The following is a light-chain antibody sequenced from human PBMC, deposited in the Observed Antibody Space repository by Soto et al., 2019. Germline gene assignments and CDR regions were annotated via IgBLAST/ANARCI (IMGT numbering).Light chain of an antibody. V-gene: IGKV1-5*01. CDR2: DAS. CDR3: QQSNSYSWT. CDR1: QGISSW. Sequence: IQMNEKESSLSASVGDRVTITCRASQGISSWLAWYQQKQEKAPKLLMYDASSLESGVPSRFSVSGSGTEGTITISCLQQDDGTTYGGQQSNSYSWTFCQGTNVDIK. J-gene: IGKJ1*01.